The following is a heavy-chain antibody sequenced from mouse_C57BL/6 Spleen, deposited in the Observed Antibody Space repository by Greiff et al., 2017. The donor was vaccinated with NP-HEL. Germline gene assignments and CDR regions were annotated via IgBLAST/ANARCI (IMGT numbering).Heavy chain of an antibody. Sequence: QVQLQQPGAELVKPGASVKLSCKASGYTFTSYWMQWVKQRPGQGLEWIGEIDPSDSYTNYNQKFKGKATLTVDTSSSTAYMQLSSLTSEDSAVYYCARGASDYYYGSSYGFAYWGQGTLVTVSA. CDR3: ARGASDYYYGSSYGFAY. V-gene: IGHV1-50*01. CDR2: IDPSDSYT. J-gene: IGHJ3*01. D-gene: IGHD1-1*01. CDR1: GYTFTSYW.